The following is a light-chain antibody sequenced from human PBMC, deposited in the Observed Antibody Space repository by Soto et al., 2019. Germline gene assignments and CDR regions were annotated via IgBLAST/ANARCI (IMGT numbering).Light chain of an antibody. Sequence: DIVMTQSPDSLAVSLGERATINCKSSQRVLYRSNKKTYLGWYQQKPGHPPKLLISRASARESGVPDRFSGSGSGTDFTLTISSLQAEDVAVYYCQQYYGSPYTFGQGTKVEIK. CDR1: QRVLYRSNKKTY. CDR3: QQYYGSPYT. J-gene: IGKJ2*01. CDR2: RAS. V-gene: IGKV4-1*01.